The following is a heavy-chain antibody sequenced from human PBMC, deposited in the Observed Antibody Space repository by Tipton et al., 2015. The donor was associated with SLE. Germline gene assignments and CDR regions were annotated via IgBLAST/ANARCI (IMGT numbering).Heavy chain of an antibody. Sequence: SLRLSCEASGFTFSSHWMYWVRQAPGKGLVWVSRISRDGSNTYYADSVEGRFTISRDNTKNTLYLQMHSLRVDDTAVYYCGRGVYSEGSVGMDVWGQGTTVTVSS. D-gene: IGHD3-22*01. J-gene: IGHJ6*02. V-gene: IGHV3-74*01. CDR1: GFTFSSHW. CDR2: ISRDGSNT. CDR3: GRGVYSEGSVGMDV.